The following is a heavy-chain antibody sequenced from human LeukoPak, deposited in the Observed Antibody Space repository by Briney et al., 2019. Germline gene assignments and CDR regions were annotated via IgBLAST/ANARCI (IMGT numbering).Heavy chain of an antibody. D-gene: IGHD6-6*01. CDR3: ARGGQLGFYYYGMDV. J-gene: IGHJ6*02. Sequence: SQTLSLTCTVSGGSISSGSYYWSWIRQPAGKGLEWIGRIYTSGSTNYNPSLKSRVTISVDTSKNQFSLKLSSVTAADTAVYYCARGGQLGFYYYGMDVWGQGTTVTVSS. V-gene: IGHV4-61*02. CDR2: IYTSGST. CDR1: GGSISSGSYY.